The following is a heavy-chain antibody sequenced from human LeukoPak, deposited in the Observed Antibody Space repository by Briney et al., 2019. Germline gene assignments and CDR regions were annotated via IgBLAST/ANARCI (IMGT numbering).Heavy chain of an antibody. V-gene: IGHV3-21*01. CDR2: ISSSSSYI. CDR3: ARGHGGDADAYMDV. D-gene: IGHD3-10*01. Sequence: GGSLRLSCAASGFNFGGFSMSWVRQAPGQGLEWVSSISSSSSYIYYADSVKGRFTISRDNAKNSLYLQMNSLRADDTAVYYCARGHGGDADAYMDVWGKGSTVTVSS. CDR1: GFNFGGFS. J-gene: IGHJ6*03.